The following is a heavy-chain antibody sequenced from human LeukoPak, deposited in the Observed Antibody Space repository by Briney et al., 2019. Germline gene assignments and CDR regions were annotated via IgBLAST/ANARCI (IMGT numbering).Heavy chain of an antibody. CDR1: GYTFTNFG. J-gene: IGHJ3*01. Sequence: ASVKVSCKASGYTFTNFGITWVRQAPGQALEWMGWISGYRGSTKYAQSFQDRVTLTADASTNTGYMELRDLKSDDTAVYYCAKDEAVFFWLVRIESFYVWGPGTTVIVSS. V-gene: IGHV1-18*04. CDR2: ISGYRGST. CDR3: AKDEAVFFWLVRIESFYV. D-gene: IGHD3-3*01.